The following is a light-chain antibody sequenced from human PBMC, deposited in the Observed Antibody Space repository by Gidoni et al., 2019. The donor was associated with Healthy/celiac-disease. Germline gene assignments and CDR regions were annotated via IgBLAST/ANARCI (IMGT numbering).Light chain of an antibody. J-gene: IGKJ5*01. CDR1: QSLLHSNGYNY. CDR2: LGS. CDR3: MQALQTPPFT. V-gene: IGKV2-28*01. Sequence: MTESPLSLPVTPGEPASISCRSSQSLLHSNGYNYLNWYLQTPGQSPQLLIYLGSSRASGVPDRFSGSGSGTDFTLKISRVEAEDVGVYYCMQALQTPPFTFGQGTRLEIK.